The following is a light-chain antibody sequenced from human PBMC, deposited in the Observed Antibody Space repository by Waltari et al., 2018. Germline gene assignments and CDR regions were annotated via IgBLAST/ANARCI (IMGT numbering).Light chain of an antibody. CDR3: RQRSNWPYT. J-gene: IGKJ2*01. CDR1: QTGRSF. Sequence: EIVLTQSPATLSLSPGERATLPCRASQTGRSFLAWYQQKPGQAPRLLIFDASSRAPGIPAKFRGSGSGTDFTLTVSNLEPEDFAVYYCRQRSNWPYTFGQGTRVEIK. CDR2: DAS. V-gene: IGKV3-11*01.